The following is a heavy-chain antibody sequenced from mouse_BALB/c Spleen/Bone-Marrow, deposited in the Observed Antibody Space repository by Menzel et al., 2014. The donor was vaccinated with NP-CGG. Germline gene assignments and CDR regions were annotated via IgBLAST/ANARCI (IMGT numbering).Heavy chain of an antibody. Sequence: VKLQESGAELVKPGASVKLSCKAPGYTFTSYYMYWVKQRPGQGLEWIGEINPSNGGTNFNEKFKRKATLTVDKYSSTAYMQLRSLTSEDSEIYYCTREGDSPFAYWGQGPLVTVSA. CDR2: INPSNGGT. J-gene: IGHJ3*01. CDR1: GYTFTSYY. D-gene: IGHD2-13*01. CDR3: TREGDSPFAY. V-gene: IGHV1S81*02.